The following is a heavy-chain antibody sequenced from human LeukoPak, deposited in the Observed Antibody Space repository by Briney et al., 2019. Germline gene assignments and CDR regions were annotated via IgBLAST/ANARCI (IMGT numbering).Heavy chain of an antibody. J-gene: IGHJ3*02. CDR2: IYYSGST. CDR1: GGSISSYY. V-gene: IGHV4-59*01. Sequence: SETLSLTCTVSGGSISSYYWSWIRQPPGRGLEWIGYIYYSGSTNYNPSLKSRVTISVDTSKNQFSLKLSSVTAADTAVYYCARDYTKTYAFDIWGQGTMVTVSS. CDR3: ARDYTKTYAFDI. D-gene: IGHD3-16*01.